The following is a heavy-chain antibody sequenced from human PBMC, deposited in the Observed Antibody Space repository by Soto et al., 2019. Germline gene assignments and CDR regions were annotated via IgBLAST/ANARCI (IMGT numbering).Heavy chain of an antibody. J-gene: IGHJ6*02. D-gene: IGHD4-17*01. V-gene: IGHV1-18*04. Sequence: RASVKVSCKASGYSFTTHGISWVRRAPGHGLEWMGWISAYNGDTHYVQRFQGRLTVTTDTSTSTAYMELRSLTSDDTAVYYCARDPPFSGILRGTPLMDVWGQGTTVTVSS. CDR1: GYSFTTHG. CDR3: ARDPPFSGILRGTPLMDV. CDR2: ISAYNGDT.